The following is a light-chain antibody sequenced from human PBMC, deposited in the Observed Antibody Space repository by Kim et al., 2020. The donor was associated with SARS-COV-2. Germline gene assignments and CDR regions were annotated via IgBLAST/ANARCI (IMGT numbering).Light chain of an antibody. V-gene: IGKV3-11*01. Sequence: LSPWETATLSCGASQSVSTYFAWYQQKPGQAPRLLIYDASTRANGIPARFSGSGSGTDFTLTISSLEPEDVAVYYCQQRYKWPPETFGQGTKLEI. CDR1: QSVSTY. J-gene: IGKJ2*01. CDR3: QQRYKWPPET. CDR2: DAS.